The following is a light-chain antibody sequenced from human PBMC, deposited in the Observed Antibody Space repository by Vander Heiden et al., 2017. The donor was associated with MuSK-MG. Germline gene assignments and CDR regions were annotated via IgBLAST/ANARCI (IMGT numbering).Light chain of an antibody. Sequence: QSLLTQPPSVSGPPGQRVSISCSGTKSNIGSETVNWFQQLPRTAPNLLIYRDNQRPSGVADRFSGSKSGSSASLDINGLQSEDEADYYCGAWDDSVNGYVFGPGTKVTVL. CDR1: KSNIGSET. CDR2: RDN. V-gene: IGLV1-44*01. J-gene: IGLJ1*01. CDR3: GAWDDSVNGYV.